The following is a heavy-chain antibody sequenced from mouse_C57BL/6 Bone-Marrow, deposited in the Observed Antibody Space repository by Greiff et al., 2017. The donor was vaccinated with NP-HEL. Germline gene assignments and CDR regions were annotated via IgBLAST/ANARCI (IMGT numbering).Heavy chain of an antibody. Sequence: QVQLQQPGAELVKPGASVKLSCKASGYTFTTYWMQWVKQRPGQGLEWLGELDPSDSYTNYNQKLKGKATLTVDTSSSTANMQLSSLTSEDSAVYDCARKAYYGRRYELAYWGQGTLGTVSA. CDR3: ARKAYYGRRYELAY. V-gene: IGHV1-50*01. J-gene: IGHJ3*01. CDR2: LDPSDSYT. D-gene: IGHD1-1*01. CDR1: GYTFTTYW.